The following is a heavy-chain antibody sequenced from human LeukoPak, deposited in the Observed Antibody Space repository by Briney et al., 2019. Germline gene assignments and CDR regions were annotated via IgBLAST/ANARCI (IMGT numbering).Heavy chain of an antibody. J-gene: IGHJ4*02. CDR2: INSDGSST. V-gene: IGHV3-74*01. CDR3: TRDDGYNKVDY. Sequence: PGGSLRLSCAASGFTFSSYLMHWVRQAPGKGLMWVSRINSDGSSTNYADSAKGRFTISRDNAKNTLYLQMNSLRAEDTAVYYCTRDDGYNKVDYWGQGTLVTVSS. CDR1: GFTFSSYL. D-gene: IGHD5-24*01.